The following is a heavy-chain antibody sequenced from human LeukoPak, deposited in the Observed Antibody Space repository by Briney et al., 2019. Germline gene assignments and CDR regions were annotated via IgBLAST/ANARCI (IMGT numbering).Heavy chain of an antibody. V-gene: IGHV1-8*01. CDR3: ARGVTMVRGVTQWDAFDI. CDR1: GYTFTSYD. J-gene: IGHJ3*02. Sequence: ASVKVSCKASGYTFTSYDINWVRQATGQGLEWMGWMNPNSGNTGYAQKFQGRVTMTRNTSISTAYMELSSLRSEDTAVYYCARGVTMVRGVTQWDAFDIWGQGTMVTVSS. D-gene: IGHD3-10*01. CDR2: MNPNSGNT.